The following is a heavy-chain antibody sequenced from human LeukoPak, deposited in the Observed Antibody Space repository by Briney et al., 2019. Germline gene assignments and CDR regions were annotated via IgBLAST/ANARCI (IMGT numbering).Heavy chain of an antibody. V-gene: IGHV3-23*01. CDR3: AKYLRYLDY. J-gene: IGHJ4*02. Sequence: PGESLRLSCAAPGFTFSSYAMSWVRQTPGKGLEWVSTITGSGGSTYYADSVKGRFTISRDNSKNTLDLQMNSLRAEDTAVYYCAKYLRYLDYWGQGTLVTVSS. CDR2: ITGSGGST. CDR1: GFTFSSYA. D-gene: IGHD2-8*01.